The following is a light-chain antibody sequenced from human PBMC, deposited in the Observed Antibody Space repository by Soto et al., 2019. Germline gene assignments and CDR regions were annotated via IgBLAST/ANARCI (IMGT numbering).Light chain of an antibody. CDR2: GAS. CDR3: QQYNNWPPV. J-gene: IGKJ4*01. Sequence: ERVMTQSPANLSVSPGESATLFCRASQSVNSNLAWYQQKPGQAPRLLLYGASTRATGIPARFSGSQSGTEFTLTIRSLQSEAFAVYYCQQYNNWPPVFGGGTRVEIK. CDR1: QSVNSN. V-gene: IGKV3-15*01.